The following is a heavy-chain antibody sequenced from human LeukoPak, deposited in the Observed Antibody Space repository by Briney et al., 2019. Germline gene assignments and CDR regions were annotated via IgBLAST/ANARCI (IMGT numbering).Heavy chain of an antibody. CDR3: VRHDSFIPY. CDR2: ISDNEGST. Sequence: GGSLRLSCAASGFTFNYYAMTWVRQAPGKGLEWVSAISDNEGSTYYTDSVKGRFTISRDNPKNTVYLQMNNLRADDTAVYFCVRHDSFIPYWGQGTLVTVSS. CDR1: GFTFNYYA. V-gene: IGHV3-23*01. D-gene: IGHD5-18*01. J-gene: IGHJ4*02.